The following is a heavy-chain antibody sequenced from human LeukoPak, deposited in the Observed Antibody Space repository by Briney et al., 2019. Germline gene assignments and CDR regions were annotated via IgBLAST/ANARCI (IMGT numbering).Heavy chain of an antibody. CDR2: IYPNSGGT. CDR1: GYTFTGYY. V-gene: IGHV1-2*02. J-gene: IGHJ4*02. D-gene: IGHD2-21*01. Sequence: ASVKVSCKASGYTFTGYYMHWVRQAPGQGLEWMGWIYPNSGGTNYAQKFQGRVTMTRDTSISTAYMELSRLRSDDTAVYYCARLAMGGDCFDYWGQGTLVTVSS. CDR3: ARLAMGGDCFDY.